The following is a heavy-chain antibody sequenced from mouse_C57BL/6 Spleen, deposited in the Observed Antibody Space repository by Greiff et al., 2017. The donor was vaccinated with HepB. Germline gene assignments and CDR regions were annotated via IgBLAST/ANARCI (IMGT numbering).Heavy chain of an antibody. D-gene: IGHD1-1*01. Sequence: QVQLQQPGAELVRPGSSVKLSCKASGYTFTSYWMDWVKQRPGQGLEWIGNIYPSDSETHYNQKFKDKATLTVDKSSSTAYMQLSSLTSEDSAVYYCARATVVASPWCFDVWGTGTTVTVSS. CDR2: IYPSDSET. CDR3: ARATVVASPWCFDV. CDR1: GYTFTSYW. J-gene: IGHJ1*03. V-gene: IGHV1-61*01.